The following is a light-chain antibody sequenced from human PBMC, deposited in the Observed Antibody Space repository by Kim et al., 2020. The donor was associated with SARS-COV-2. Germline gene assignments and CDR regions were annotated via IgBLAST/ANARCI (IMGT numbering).Light chain of an antibody. CDR1: DLRSCY. Sequence: LGQTIGMTCREEDLRSCYASWYQQNPGQAPVLVIYASNNRPSGVTARFSGSCSGNTASLSITWAQAEGEADYYCNTRGSSSDHWVFGGGTKLTVL. J-gene: IGLJ2*01. V-gene: IGLV3-19*01. CDR3: NTRGSSSDHWV. CDR2: ASN.